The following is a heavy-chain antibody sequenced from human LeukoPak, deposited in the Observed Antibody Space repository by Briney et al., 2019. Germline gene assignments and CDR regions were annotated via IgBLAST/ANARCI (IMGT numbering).Heavy chain of an antibody. CDR3: ARLGASLVWDSGSFPDY. CDR2: MSPSGSS. D-gene: IGHD3-10*01. Sequence: SETLSLTCAVYGGSFSDYYWTWIRQTPGKGLEWIGEMSPSGSSNYNPSLQSRVLISADTSKNHFSLDLEFVTAADTAVYFCARLGASLVWDSGSFPDYWGQGTLVTVSS. CDR1: GGSFSDYY. V-gene: IGHV4-34*01. J-gene: IGHJ4*02.